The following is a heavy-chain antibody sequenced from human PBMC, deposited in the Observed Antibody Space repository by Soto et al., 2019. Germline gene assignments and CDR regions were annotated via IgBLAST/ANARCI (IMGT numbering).Heavy chain of an antibody. J-gene: IGHJ3*02. CDR3: ARGGEVVAQDLDAFDI. CDR2: IIPIFGTA. V-gene: IGHV1-69*01. Sequence: QVQLVQSGAEVKKPGSSVNVSCKASGGTFSSYAISWVRQAPGQGLEWMGGIIPIFGTANYAQKFQGRVTITADESTSTAYMELSSLRSEDTAVYYCARGGEVVAQDLDAFDIWGQGTMVTVSS. D-gene: IGHD3-22*01. CDR1: GGTFSSYA.